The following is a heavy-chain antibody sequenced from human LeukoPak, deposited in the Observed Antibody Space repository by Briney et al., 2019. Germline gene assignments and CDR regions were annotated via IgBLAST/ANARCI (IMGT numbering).Heavy chain of an antibody. V-gene: IGHV3-53*01. CDR2: IYSGGST. J-gene: IGHJ4*02. CDR1: GFTVSSNY. Sequence: GGSLRLSCAASGFTVSSNYMSCVRQAPGKGLEWVSVIYSGGSTYYADSVKGRFTISRDNSKNTLYLQMNSLRAEDTAVYYCARDLGDSSPGDYWGQGTLVTVSS. D-gene: IGHD3-16*01. CDR3: ARDLGDSSPGDY.